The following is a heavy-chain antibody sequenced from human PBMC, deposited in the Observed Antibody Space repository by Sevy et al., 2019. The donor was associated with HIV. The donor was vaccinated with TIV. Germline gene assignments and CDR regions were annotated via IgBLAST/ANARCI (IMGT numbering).Heavy chain of an antibody. CDR1: GFTFSNYA. CDR3: AKGLQLVSGRFGTYFDS. J-gene: IGHJ4*02. CDR2: FSSSGLSTFIGSAGTT. Sequence: GGSLRLSCAASGFTFSNYAMSWVRQAPGKGLEWVSTFSSSGLSTFIGSAGTTYYTDSVKGRFTISRDNSKNTLYLQMNSLRAEDTAVYYCAKGLQLVSGRFGTYFDSWGQGTLVTVSS. V-gene: IGHV3-23*01. D-gene: IGHD6-13*01.